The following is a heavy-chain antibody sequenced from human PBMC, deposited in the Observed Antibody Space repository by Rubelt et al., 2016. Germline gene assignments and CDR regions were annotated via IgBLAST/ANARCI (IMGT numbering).Heavy chain of an antibody. D-gene: IGHD2-21*02. CDR2: ISGGGANT. CDR3: AKRVAVTARSYYFDY. J-gene: IGHJ4*02. V-gene: IGHV3-23*01. Sequence: VRQAPGKGLEWVSTISGGGANTFYADSVKGRFTISRDNSKNTLYLQMNSLRAEDTAVYYCAKRVAVTARSYYFDYWGQGTLVTVSS.